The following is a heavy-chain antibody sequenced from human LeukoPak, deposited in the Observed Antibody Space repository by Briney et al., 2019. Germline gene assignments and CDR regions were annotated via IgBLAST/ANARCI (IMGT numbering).Heavy chain of an antibody. D-gene: IGHD5-24*01. CDR3: ARVGQMATDNFDY. CDR2: IYYSGST. V-gene: IGHV4-59*01. J-gene: IGHJ4*02. CDR1: GDSMSGYY. Sequence: SETLSLTCTVSGDSMSGYYWGWIRQPPGKGLEWIGYIYYSGSTSYNASLKSRATMSVDTSKNQFSLNLSSVTAADTAVYYCARVGQMATDNFDYWGQGTLVTVSS.